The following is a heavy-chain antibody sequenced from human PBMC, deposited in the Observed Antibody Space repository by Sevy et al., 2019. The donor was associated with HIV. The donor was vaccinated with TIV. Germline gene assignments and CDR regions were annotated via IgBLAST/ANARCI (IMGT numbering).Heavy chain of an antibody. Sequence: GGSLRLSCAVSGFTFSNYWMSWVRQAPGKGLECVANINQDGGEKYYLDSVKGRFFVSREDAKNSLYLQMDSLRAEDPAVYYCAREQRTGATSDYFDYWGQGTLVTVSS. D-gene: IGHD1-7*01. CDR3: AREQRTGATSDYFDY. V-gene: IGHV3-7*01. CDR2: INQDGGEK. J-gene: IGHJ4*02. CDR1: GFTFSNYW.